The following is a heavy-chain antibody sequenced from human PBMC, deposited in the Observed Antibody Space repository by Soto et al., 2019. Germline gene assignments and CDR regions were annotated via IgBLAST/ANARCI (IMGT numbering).Heavy chain of an antibody. J-gene: IGHJ5*02. CDR2: ISNRSNYT. CDR1: GFTFSDYY. D-gene: IGHD6-13*01. V-gene: IGHV3-11*06. CDR3: ARSVVSSTRLDP. Sequence: PGGSLRLSCAASGFTFSDYYMSWIRQTPGKGLEWISYISNRSNYTKYADSVKGRFTISRDNAKSSLFLQMDSLKAEDTAVYYCARSVVSSTRLDPWGQGALVTVSS.